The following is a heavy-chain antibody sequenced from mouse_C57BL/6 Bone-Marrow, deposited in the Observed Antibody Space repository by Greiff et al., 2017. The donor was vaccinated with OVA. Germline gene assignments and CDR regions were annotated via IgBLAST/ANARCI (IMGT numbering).Heavy chain of an antibody. CDR1: GYTFTSYW. CDR2: IHPNSGST. CDR3: ARDGRFRAWFAY. J-gene: IGHJ3*01. D-gene: IGHD2-3*01. V-gene: IGHV1-64*01. Sequence: QVQLQQSGAELVKPGASVKLSCKASGYTFTSYWMHWVKQRPGQGLEWIGMIHPNSGSTNYNEKFKSKATLTVDKSSSTAYMQLSSLTSEDSAVYYCARDGRFRAWFAYWGQGTLVTVSA.